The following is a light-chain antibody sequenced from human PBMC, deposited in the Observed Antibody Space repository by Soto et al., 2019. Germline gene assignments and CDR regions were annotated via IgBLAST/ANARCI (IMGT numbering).Light chain of an antibody. V-gene: IGKV1-39*01. J-gene: IGKJ2*03. CDR2: DAS. CDR3: PQRYITPYS. Sequence: DIQMTQSPSSLSASVGDRVTITCRASQSISNHLNWYQQKPGKAPKLLINDASSLQSGVPSRFSGSGSGTDFTLTITSLQPEDFATYHCPQRYITPYSFGQGTRLEIK. CDR1: QSISNH.